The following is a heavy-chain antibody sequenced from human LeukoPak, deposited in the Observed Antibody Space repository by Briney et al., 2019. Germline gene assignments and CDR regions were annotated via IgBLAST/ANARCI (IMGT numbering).Heavy chain of an antibody. CDR2: INHSGST. Sequence: SETLSLTCAVYGGSFSGNYWTWIRQPPGKGLEWIGEINHSGSTKYNPSLKSRVTISVDTSKNQFSLKLSSVTAADTAVYYCARGTGDSSGYYYYDAMDVWGHGTTVTVSS. CDR1: GGSFSGNY. V-gene: IGHV4-34*01. D-gene: IGHD3-22*01. J-gene: IGHJ6*02. CDR3: ARGTGDSSGYYYYDAMDV.